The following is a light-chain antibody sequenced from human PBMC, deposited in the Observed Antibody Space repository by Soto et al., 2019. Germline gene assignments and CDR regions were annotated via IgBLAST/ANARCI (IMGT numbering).Light chain of an antibody. V-gene: IGLV2-8*01. Sequence: QSVLTQPPSASGSPGQSVTISCTGTSSDVGGYNYVSWYQQHPGKAPKLMIYEVSNRPSGVPDRFSGSKSGNTASLTVSGLQAEDEDDYYCSSYASSNNFVVFGGGTKLTVL. J-gene: IGLJ2*01. CDR3: SSYASSNNFVV. CDR1: SSDVGGYNY. CDR2: EVS.